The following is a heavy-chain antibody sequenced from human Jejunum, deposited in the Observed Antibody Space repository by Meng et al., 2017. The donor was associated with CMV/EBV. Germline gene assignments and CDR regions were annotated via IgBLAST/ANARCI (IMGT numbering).Heavy chain of an antibody. J-gene: IGHJ4*02. CDR3: TTGGVVGS. CDR2: VKSEIDGATT. D-gene: IGHD2-21*01. CDR1: GFTFSNAW. V-gene: IGHV3-15*01. Sequence: LSFAASGFTFSNAWMNWVRQAPGKGLEWVGRVKSEIDGATTDYAAPVKGRFTISRDDSKNTVYMQLNSLKSEDTGVYYCTTGGVVGSWGQGTLVTVSS.